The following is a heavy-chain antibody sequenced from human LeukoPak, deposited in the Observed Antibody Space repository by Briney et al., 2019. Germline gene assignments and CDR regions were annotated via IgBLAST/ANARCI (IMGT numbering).Heavy chain of an antibody. CDR1: GFSLSTSGVG. CDR2: IYWYDDK. CDR3: AHNWQSNWFDP. Sequence: SRPTLLKPTRPLTLTCTFSGFSLSTSGVGVGWSRQPPGKTLELLALIYWYDDKRYSPSLKSRLTITKDTSKNQVVLTITNMDPVDTATYYCAHNWQSNWFDPWGQGTLVTVSS. J-gene: IGHJ5*02. D-gene: IGHD1-1*01. V-gene: IGHV2-5*01.